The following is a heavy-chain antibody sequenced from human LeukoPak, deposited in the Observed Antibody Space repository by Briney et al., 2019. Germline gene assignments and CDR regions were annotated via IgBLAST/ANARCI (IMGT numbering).Heavy chain of an antibody. J-gene: IGHJ4*02. CDR3: ARPASGYSPALGLDY. CDR2: ISAYNGNT. Sequence: ASVKVSCKASGYTFTSYGISWERQAPGQGLEWMGWISAYNGNTNYAQKLQGRVTMTTDTSTSTAYMELRSLSSDDTAVYYCARPASGYSPALGLDYWGQGTLVTVSS. CDR1: GYTFTSYG. V-gene: IGHV1-18*04. D-gene: IGHD5-18*01.